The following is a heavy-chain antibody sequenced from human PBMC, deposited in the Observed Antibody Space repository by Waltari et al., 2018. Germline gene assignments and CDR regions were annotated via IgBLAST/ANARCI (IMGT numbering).Heavy chain of an antibody. V-gene: IGHV1-8*01. D-gene: IGHD3-10*01. CDR1: GYTFRTYH. J-gene: IGHJ4*02. CDR3: ARGSRLGSGTFFPTATDN. Sequence: QVQLVQSGAGVKEPGASVQACCEAAGYTFRTYHLNWVRQATGQGLGWMGWMNPNSGNTGYAPKFQGRVTMTRDTSISTAYMELSSLRSDDTAVYYCARGSRLGSGTFFPTATDNWAQGTPVTVSS. CDR2: MNPNSGNT.